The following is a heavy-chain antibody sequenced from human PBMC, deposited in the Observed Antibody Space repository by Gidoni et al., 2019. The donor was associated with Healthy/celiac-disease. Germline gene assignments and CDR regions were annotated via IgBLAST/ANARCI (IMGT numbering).Heavy chain of an antibody. D-gene: IGHD2-2*02. CDR2: ISYDGSNK. CDR1: GFTFSSYA. Sequence: QVQLVASGGGVVQPGRSLRLSCAASGFTFSSYAMHWVRQAPGKGLEWVAVISYDGSNKYYADSVKGRFTISRDNSKNTLYLQMNSLRAEDTAVYYCARTGYCSSTSCDNNWFDPWGQGTLVTVSS. CDR3: ARTGYCSSTSCDNNWFDP. V-gene: IGHV3-30*04. J-gene: IGHJ5*02.